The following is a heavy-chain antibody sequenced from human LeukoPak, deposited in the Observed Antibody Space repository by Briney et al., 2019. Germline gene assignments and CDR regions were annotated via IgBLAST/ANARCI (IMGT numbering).Heavy chain of an antibody. CDR2: IDPHSGGT. D-gene: IGHD3-22*01. J-gene: IGHJ3*01. CDR1: GYAFTDYY. Sequence: ASVKVSCKASGYAFTDYYMHWVRQAPGQGLECMGWIDPHSGGTNYAQKFQGRITMTRDTSISTAYMDLGRLRSDDTAVYYCAREYYDSSGRKHAFNVWGQGTMVTVSS. CDR3: AREYYDSSGRKHAFNV. V-gene: IGHV1-2*02.